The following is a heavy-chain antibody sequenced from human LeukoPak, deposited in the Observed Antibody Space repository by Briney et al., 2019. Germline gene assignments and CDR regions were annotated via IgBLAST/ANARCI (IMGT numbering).Heavy chain of an antibody. J-gene: IGHJ4*02. D-gene: IGHD4-17*01. CDR1: GFTLSSYG. CDR2: IRYDGSEK. Sequence: GGSLRLSCAASGFTLSSYGMHWVRQAPGKGLEWVAFIRYDGSEKHYADSVKGRFTISRDNSENTLFLQMNSLRAGDTAVYYCAKNREPSGDYAGAFDFWGQGTLVTVSS. CDR3: AKNREPSGDYAGAFDF. V-gene: IGHV3-30*02.